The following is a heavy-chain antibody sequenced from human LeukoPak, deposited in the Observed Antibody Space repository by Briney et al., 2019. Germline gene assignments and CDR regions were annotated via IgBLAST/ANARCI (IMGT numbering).Heavy chain of an antibody. CDR1: GFTFDDYA. CDR3: AKDLEYSSSSLDY. D-gene: IGHD6-6*01. Sequence: PDRSLRLSCAASGFTFDDYAMHWVRQAPGKGLEWVSGISWNSGSIGYADSVKGRFTISRDNAKNSLYLQMNSLRAEDTALYYCAKDLEYSSSSLDYWGQGTLVTVSS. J-gene: IGHJ4*02. CDR2: ISWNSGSI. V-gene: IGHV3-9*01.